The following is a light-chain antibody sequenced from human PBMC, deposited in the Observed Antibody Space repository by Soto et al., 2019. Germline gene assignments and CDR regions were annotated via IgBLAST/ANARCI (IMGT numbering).Light chain of an antibody. CDR2: DVN. J-gene: IGLJ1*01. CDR3: CSYAGEYTYV. CDR1: SSDVGRYNY. V-gene: IGLV2-11*01. Sequence: QSVLTQPRSVSGSPGQSVTISCTGTSSDVGRYNYVSWYQQHPGKAPKVMIYDVNKRPSGVPDRFSGSKSGNTASLTISGLQAEDEADYYCCSYAGEYTYVFGTGTKLTVL.